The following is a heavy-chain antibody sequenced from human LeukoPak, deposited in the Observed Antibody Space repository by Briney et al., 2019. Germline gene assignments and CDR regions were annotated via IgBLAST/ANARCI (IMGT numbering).Heavy chain of an antibody. Sequence: ASVTVSSKASGYTFTGYYMHWVRQAPGQGLEWMGWINPNSGGTSYAQKFQGRVTMTRDTSISTAYMDLTSLRFDDTAMYYCTRGGFGSGWEFDCWGQGTLVSVSS. D-gene: IGHD6-19*01. J-gene: IGHJ4*02. CDR1: GYTFTGYY. V-gene: IGHV1-2*02. CDR3: TRGGFGSGWEFDC. CDR2: INPNSGGT.